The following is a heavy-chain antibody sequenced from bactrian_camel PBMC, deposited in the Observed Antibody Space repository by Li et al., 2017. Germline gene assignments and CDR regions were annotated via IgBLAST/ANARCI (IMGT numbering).Heavy chain of an antibody. V-gene: IGHV3S55*01. Sequence: QVQLVESGGGSVQSGGSLRLSCAVSGVTDVSWCMAWFRQVPGKEREGIASMYRGSSTSATYAASVKGRFTISRDNAKNTLFLQMNSLKPEDTAVYYCAHLAGYGDYSGPGDCGGQGTQVTVS. J-gene: IGHJ4*01. CDR1: GVTDVSWC. CDR2: MYRGSST. D-gene: IGHD4*01. CDR3: AHLAGYGDYSGPGDC.